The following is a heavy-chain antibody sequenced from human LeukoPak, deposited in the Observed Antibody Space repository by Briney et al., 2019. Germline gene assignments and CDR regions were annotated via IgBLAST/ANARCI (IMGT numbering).Heavy chain of an antibody. J-gene: IGHJ5*02. CDR1: GFTFSSYW. Sequence: PGGSLRLSCAASGFTFSSYWMSWVRQAPGKGLEWVANIKQDGSEKYYVDSVKGRFTISRDNAKNSLYLQMNSLRAEDTAVYYCARDGITIFGVAFNNWFDPWGREPWSPSPQ. CDR2: IKQDGSEK. CDR3: ARDGITIFGVAFNNWFDP. D-gene: IGHD3-3*01. V-gene: IGHV3-7*01.